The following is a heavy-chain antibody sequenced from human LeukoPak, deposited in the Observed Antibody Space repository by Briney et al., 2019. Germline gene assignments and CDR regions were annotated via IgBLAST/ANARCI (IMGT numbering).Heavy chain of an antibody. J-gene: IGHJ4*02. Sequence: SETLSLTCTVSGDSLTNTNYLWAWIRQPPGKGLEWIATIAYTGRTYYTPSLRSRVTISQDTSENKFSLILTSVTAADTAMYYCATDSGWLGGQRFDYWGQGTLAPVSS. CDR2: IAYTGRT. V-gene: IGHV4-39*07. CDR1: GDSLTNTNYL. D-gene: IGHD3-10*01. CDR3: ATDSGWLGGQRFDY.